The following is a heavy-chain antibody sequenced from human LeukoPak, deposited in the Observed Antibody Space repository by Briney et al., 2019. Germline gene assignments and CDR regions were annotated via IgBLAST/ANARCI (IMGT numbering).Heavy chain of an antibody. CDR2: IYYSGST. J-gene: IGHJ6*02. D-gene: IGHD1-26*01. V-gene: IGHV4-39*01. CDR1: GGSISSSSYY. Sequence: SETLSLTCTVSGGSISSSSYYWGWIRQPPGKGLEWIGSIYYSGSTYYNPSLKSRVTISIDTSKNQFSLKLSSVTAADTAVYYCASGGGSYFPAYYYYGMDVWGQGTTVTVSS. CDR3: ASGGGSYFPAYYYYGMDV.